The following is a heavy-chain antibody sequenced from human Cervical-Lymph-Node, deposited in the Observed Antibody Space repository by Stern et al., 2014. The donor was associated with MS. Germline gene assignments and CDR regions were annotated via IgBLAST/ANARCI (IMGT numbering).Heavy chain of an antibody. CDR2: INPNSGGT. CDR1: GYTFAGNY. D-gene: IGHD5-18*01. CDR3: ARERGRAGPAMADY. V-gene: IGHV1-2*06. Sequence: VQLLESGAEVKKPGASVKVSCKTSGYTFAGNYIHWVRQAPGQGLEWMGRINPNSGGTNYAQKFQGRVTMTRDTPITTASMELSRLRFDDTAIYYCARERGRAGPAMADYWGQGTLVTVSS. J-gene: IGHJ4*02.